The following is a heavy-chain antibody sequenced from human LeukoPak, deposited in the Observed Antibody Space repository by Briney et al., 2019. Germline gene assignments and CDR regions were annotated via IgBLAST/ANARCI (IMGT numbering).Heavy chain of an antibody. CDR2: IYHSGST. Sequence: SETLSLTCAVSGGSISSVGYSWCWIRQPPGKGLEWIGYIYHSGSTYYNPSLMSRVTISVDRSKDQFSLKLSSVTAADTAVYYCARTSYDSGSDYWGQGTLVTVSS. J-gene: IGHJ4*02. CDR1: GGSISSVGYS. D-gene: IGHD3-10*01. V-gene: IGHV4-30-2*01. CDR3: ARTSYDSGSDY.